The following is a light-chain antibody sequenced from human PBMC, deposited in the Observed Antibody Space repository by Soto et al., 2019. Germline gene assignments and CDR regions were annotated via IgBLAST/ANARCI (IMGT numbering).Light chain of an antibody. Sequence: QSVLTQPASVSGSPGQSSTISCTGTSSDVGSYNLVSWYQQHPKKAPKLMIYEGSKRPSGVSNRFSGSKSGNTASLTISGLQAEDEADYYCCSYAGSSTSYVFGTGTKVTVL. CDR1: SSDVGSYNL. CDR3: CSYAGSSTSYV. J-gene: IGLJ1*01. V-gene: IGLV2-23*01. CDR2: EGS.